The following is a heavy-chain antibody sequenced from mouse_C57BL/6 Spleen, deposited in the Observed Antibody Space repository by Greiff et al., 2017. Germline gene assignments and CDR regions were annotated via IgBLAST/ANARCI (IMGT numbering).Heavy chain of an antibody. CDR1: GYTFTDYY. D-gene: IGHD2-4*01. V-gene: IGHV1-26*01. Sequence: EVKLQQSGPELVKPGASVKISCKASGYTFTDYYMNWVKQSHGKSLEWIGDINPNNGGTSYNQKFKGKATLTVDKSSSTAYMELRSLTSEDSAVYYCARGDYGTFYYWGQGTTLTVSS. J-gene: IGHJ2*01. CDR3: ARGDYGTFYY. CDR2: INPNNGGT.